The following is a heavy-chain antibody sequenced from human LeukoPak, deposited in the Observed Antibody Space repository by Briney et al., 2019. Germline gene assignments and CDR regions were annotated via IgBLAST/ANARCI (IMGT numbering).Heavy chain of an antibody. CDR3: ARDPGDGYFDY. CDR2: IIPILGIA. Sequence: ASVKVSCKASGGTFSSYTISWVRQAPGQGLEWMGRIIPILGIANYAQKFQGRVTITADKSTSTAYMELSSLRSEDTAVYYCARDPGDGYFDYWGQGTLVTGSS. V-gene: IGHV1-69*04. CDR1: GGTFSSYT. D-gene: IGHD2-21*02. J-gene: IGHJ4*02.